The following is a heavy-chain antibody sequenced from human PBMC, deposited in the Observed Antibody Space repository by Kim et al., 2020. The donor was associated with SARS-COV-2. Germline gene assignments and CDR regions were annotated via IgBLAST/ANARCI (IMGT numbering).Heavy chain of an antibody. CDR3: VKGGWGSIWDH. Sequence: GGSLRLSCTTSGFTFTGYAMSWVRQAPGKGLEWVSSIDGSDGTTYFVDPVKGRFTISRDNSKNTLYLQMSTLRADDTAVYYCVKGGWGSIWDHWGQGTL. J-gene: IGHJ4*02. CDR1: GFTFTGYA. CDR2: IDGSDGTT. V-gene: IGHV3-23*01. D-gene: IGHD2-21*01.